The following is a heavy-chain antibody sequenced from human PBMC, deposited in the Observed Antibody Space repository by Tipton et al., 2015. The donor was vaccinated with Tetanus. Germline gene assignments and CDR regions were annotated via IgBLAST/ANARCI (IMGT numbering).Heavy chain of an antibody. Sequence: SLRLSCTASGFTFGDYAMSWFRQAPGKGLEWVGFIRSKAYGGTTEYAASVKGRFTISRDDSKSIAYLQMNSLKTEDTAVYYCTREGASYYYDSSGYNPQHPDYWGQGTLVTVSS. CDR1: GFTFGDYA. V-gene: IGHV3-49*03. CDR3: TREGASYYYDSSGYNPQHPDY. D-gene: IGHD3-22*01. J-gene: IGHJ4*02. CDR2: IRSKAYGGTT.